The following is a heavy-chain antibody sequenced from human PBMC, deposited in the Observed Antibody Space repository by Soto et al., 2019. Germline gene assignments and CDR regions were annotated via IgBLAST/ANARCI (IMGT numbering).Heavy chain of an antibody. J-gene: IGHJ3*02. Sequence: PSETLSLTCTVCGGSISSGGYYWSWIRQHPGKGLEWIGYIYYSGSTYYNPSLKSRVAISVDTSKNQFSLKLSSVTAADTAVFYCARDTLAARAFDIWGQGTMVTVSS. D-gene: IGHD6-13*01. CDR3: ARDTLAARAFDI. CDR1: GGSISSGGYY. V-gene: IGHV4-31*03. CDR2: IYYSGST.